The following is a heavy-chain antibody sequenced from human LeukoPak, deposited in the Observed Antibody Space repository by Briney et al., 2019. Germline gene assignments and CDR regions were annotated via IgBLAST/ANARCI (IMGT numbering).Heavy chain of an antibody. CDR2: IRGYNGNT. Sequence: ASVKVSCKASGYXFSSYGISWVRQAPGQGLEWMGWIRGYNGNTNYAQRLQGRLTMTTDTSTSTAYMELRSLISDDTAVYYCARVVAAAGTYWFDPWGQGTLVTVSS. CDR1: GYXFSSYG. J-gene: IGHJ5*02. V-gene: IGHV1-18*01. CDR3: ARVVAAAGTYWFDP. D-gene: IGHD6-13*01.